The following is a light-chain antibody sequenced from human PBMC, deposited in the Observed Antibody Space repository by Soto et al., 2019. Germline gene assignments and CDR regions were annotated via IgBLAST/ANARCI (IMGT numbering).Light chain of an antibody. CDR3: QQSFSTPLT. Sequence: DIQMTQSPSSLYASVGDRVTITCRASQTIDKYLNWYQEKPGKAPKLLIYTTSTLQSEVPSRFSGSGSETDFTLTISSLQPEDFATYYCQQSFSTPLTFGGGTKVEIK. CDR2: TTS. CDR1: QTIDKY. J-gene: IGKJ4*01. V-gene: IGKV1-39*01.